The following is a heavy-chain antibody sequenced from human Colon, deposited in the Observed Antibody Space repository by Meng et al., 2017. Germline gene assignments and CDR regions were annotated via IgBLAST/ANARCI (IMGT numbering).Heavy chain of an antibody. CDR3: ARAYSDILTGYVNWFDT. Sequence: LRLSCTVSGGSISGNTYYWNWIRQPAGKGREWIGHIYSSGSTNYNPSLKSRVTISVDTSKNQFSLKLSSVNAADTAVYYCARAYSDILTGYVNWFDTWGQGTLVTVSS. CDR2: IYSSGST. J-gene: IGHJ5*02. D-gene: IGHD3-9*01. V-gene: IGHV4-61*09. CDR1: GGSISGNTYY.